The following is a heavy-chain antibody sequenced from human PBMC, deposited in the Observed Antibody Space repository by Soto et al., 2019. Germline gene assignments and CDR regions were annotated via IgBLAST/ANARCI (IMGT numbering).Heavy chain of an antibody. V-gene: IGHV1-46*01. Sequence: ASVKVSCKASGCSFFSYYIHWVRQAPGQGLEWMGRFLASGGNTFYAQRFRSRVSMTRDTSSTNTVSLELTSLTSDDTAVYYCARGGATIFGVIDSWGQGTRVTVSS. CDR3: ARGGATIFGVIDS. CDR2: FLASGGNT. CDR1: GCSFFSYY. J-gene: IGHJ4*02. D-gene: IGHD3-3*02.